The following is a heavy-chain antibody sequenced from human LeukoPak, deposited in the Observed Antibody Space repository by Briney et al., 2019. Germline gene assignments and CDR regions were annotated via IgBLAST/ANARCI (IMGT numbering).Heavy chain of an antibody. CDR1: GYTFTSYA. D-gene: IGHD5-12*01. CDR3: ARERARDAFDI. CDR2: INAGNGNT. V-gene: IGHV1-3*01. J-gene: IGHJ3*02. Sequence: EASVKVSCKASGYTFTSYAMHWVRQAPGQRLKWMGWINAGNGNTKYSQKFQGRVTITRDTSASTAYMELSSLRSEDTAVYYCARERARDAFDIWGQGTMVTVSS.